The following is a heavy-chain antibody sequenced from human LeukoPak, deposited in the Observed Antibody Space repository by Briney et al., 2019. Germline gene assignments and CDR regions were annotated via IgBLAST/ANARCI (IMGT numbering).Heavy chain of an antibody. V-gene: IGHV3-73*01. J-gene: IGHJ4*02. D-gene: IGHD3-16*01. CDR3: AKDWGEYFDYVWGSFTSFDS. Sequence: GGSLRLSCAASGFTFSGSAMHWVRQASGKGLEWVGRIRSEANNYATSYAASVKGRFTISRDNSKSTLYLQMNSLRAEDTAVYYCAKDWGEYFDYVWGSFTSFDSWGQGTLVTVSS. CDR1: GFTFSGSA. CDR2: IRSEANNYAT.